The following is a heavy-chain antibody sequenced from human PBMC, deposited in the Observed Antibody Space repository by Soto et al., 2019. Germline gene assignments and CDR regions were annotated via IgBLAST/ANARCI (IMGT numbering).Heavy chain of an antibody. CDR3: AKDRYSSSQPGDV. CDR2: ISYDGSNK. CDR1: GFTFSSYA. Sequence: QVQLVESGGGVVQPGRSLRLSCAASGFTFSSYAMHWVRQAPGKGLEWVAVISYDGSNKYYADSVKGRFTISRDNSKNTLYLQMNSLRAEDTAVYYCAKDRYSSSQPGDVWGQGTTVTVSS. D-gene: IGHD6-13*01. V-gene: IGHV3-30-3*01. J-gene: IGHJ6*02.